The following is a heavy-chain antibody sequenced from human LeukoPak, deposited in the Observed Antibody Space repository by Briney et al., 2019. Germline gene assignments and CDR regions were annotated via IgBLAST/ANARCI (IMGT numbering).Heavy chain of an antibody. V-gene: IGHV1-2*02. CDR3: ARMALDGGDSIGFDS. Sequence: SVKASCKPSGYTFTEFIIGWVSQGPGQGLWWRGWINPNIGDASYAQKFQDRVTMTRDRSINTAYMELSRLTSDDTAVYYCARMALDGGDSIGFDSWGQGTLVTVSS. CDR2: INPNIGDA. D-gene: IGHD2-21*02. J-gene: IGHJ5*01. CDR1: GYTFTEFI.